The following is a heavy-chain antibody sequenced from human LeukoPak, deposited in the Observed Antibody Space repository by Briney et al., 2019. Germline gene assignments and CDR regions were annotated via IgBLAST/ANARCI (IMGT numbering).Heavy chain of an antibody. J-gene: IGHJ3*02. CDR3: AREGRYGDYVGFYPPYFDI. CDR2: ISSSSSTI. Sequence: HPGGSLRLSCAASGFTFSSYSMNWVRQAPGKGLEWVSYISSSSSTIYYADSVKGRFTISRDNAKNSLYLQMNSLRDEDTAVYYCAREGRYGDYVGFYPPYFDIWGQGTMVTVSS. V-gene: IGHV3-48*02. CDR1: GFTFSSYS. D-gene: IGHD4-17*01.